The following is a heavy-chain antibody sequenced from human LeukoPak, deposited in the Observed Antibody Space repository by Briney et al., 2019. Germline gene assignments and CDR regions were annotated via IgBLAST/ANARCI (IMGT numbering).Heavy chain of an antibody. CDR1: GYTFTSYD. CDR3: ARGPICVDYDFWSGYYFRNYYYGMDV. Sequence: GASVKVSCKASGYTFTSYDINWVRQATGQGLEWMGWMNPNSGNTGYAQKFQGRVTMTRNTSISTAYMELSSLRSEDTAVYYCARGPICVDYDFWSGYYFRNYYYGMDVWGQGTTVTVSS. CDR2: MNPNSGNT. J-gene: IGHJ6*02. D-gene: IGHD3-3*01. V-gene: IGHV1-8*01.